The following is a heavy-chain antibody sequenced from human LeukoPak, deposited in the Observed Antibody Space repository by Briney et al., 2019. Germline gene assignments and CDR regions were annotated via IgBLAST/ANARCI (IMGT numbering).Heavy chain of an antibody. J-gene: IGHJ5*02. Sequence: SVKVSCKASGGTFSSYAISWVRQAPGQGLEWMEGIIPIFGTANYAQKFQGRVTITADESTSTAYMELSSLRSEDTAVYYCARRYSYGPDNWFDPWGQGTLVTVSS. CDR3: ARRYSYGPDNWFDP. CDR1: GGTFSSYA. D-gene: IGHD5-18*01. V-gene: IGHV1-69*01. CDR2: IIPIFGTA.